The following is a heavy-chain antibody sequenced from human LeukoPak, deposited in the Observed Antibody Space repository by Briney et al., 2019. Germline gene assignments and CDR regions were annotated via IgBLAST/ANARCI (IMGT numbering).Heavy chain of an antibody. J-gene: IGHJ6*03. Sequence: ASVKVSCKASGGTFSSYAISWVRQAPGQGLEWMGGIIPILGTANYAQKFQGRVTITADESTSTAYMELSSLRSEDTAVYYCARVGGFTLLGDYYYYMDVWGKGTTVTVSS. CDR2: IIPILGTA. V-gene: IGHV1-69*13. CDR3: ARVGGFTLLGDYYYYMDV. D-gene: IGHD2-15*01. CDR1: GGTFSSYA.